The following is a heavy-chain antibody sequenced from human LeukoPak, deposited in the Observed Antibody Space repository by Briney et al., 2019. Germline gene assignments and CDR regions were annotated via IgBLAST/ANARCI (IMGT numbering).Heavy chain of an antibody. CDR2: FYYSGIT. CDR1: GGSISSSGYY. CDR3: VAGYYYGSGSYRGDY. D-gene: IGHD3-10*01. V-gene: IGHV4-39*07. Sequence: SETLSLTCTVSGGSISSSGYYWGWIRQPPGKGLEWIGSFYYSGITYYNPSLKSRVTISVDTSKNQFSLKLSSVTAADTAVYYCVAGYYYGSGSYRGDYWGQGTLVTVSS. J-gene: IGHJ4*02.